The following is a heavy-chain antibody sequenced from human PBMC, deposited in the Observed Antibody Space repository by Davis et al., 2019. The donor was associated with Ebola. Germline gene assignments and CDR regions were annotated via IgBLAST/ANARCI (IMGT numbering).Heavy chain of an antibody. CDR3: ARGDYIYGMDV. CDR1: AYIFSNYD. J-gene: IGHJ6*02. CDR2: INPNSGGT. V-gene: IGHV1-2*04. Sequence: ASALVSCKASAYIFSNYDINWVRQAPGQGLEWMGWINPNSGGTNYAQKFQGWVTMTWDTYISTAYMELSRLRSDDTAVYYCARGDYIYGMDVWGQGTTVTVSS.